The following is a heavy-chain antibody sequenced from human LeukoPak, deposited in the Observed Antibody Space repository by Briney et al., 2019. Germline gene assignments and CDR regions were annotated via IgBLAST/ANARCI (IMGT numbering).Heavy chain of an antibody. Sequence: GGSLRLSCAASGFTFSSYGMHWVRQAPGKGLEWVAVISYDGSNKYYADSVKGRFTISRDNSKNTLYLQMNSLRAEDTAVYYCARESSGYYPHYWGQGTLVTVSS. D-gene: IGHD3-22*01. CDR3: ARESSGYYPHY. CDR2: ISYDGSNK. CDR1: GFTFSSYG. V-gene: IGHV3-30*03. J-gene: IGHJ4*02.